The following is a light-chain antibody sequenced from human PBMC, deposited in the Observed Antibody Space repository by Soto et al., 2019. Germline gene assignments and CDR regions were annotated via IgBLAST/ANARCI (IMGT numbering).Light chain of an antibody. CDR2: DAS. V-gene: IGKV3-11*01. J-gene: IGKJ1*01. CDR3: QQRSNWPPKAT. CDR1: QSVSSY. Sequence: EIVLTQSPSTLSLSPGERATLSCRASQSVSSYLAWYQQKPCQAPRLLIYDASNSATGIPARFSGSGSGTDFTLTISSLEPEDFAVYYCQQRSNWPPKATFGQGTKVDTK.